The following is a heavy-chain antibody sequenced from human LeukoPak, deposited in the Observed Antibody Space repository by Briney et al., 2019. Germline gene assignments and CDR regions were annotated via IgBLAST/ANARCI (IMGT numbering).Heavy chain of an antibody. Sequence: SETLSLTCTVSGGSISNSYWSWIRQPPGKGLEWIGYIYYTGDSNYNPSLKSRVAISLDKSKNQLSLNLRSVTAADTAVYYCARHEFASPFDSWGQGTLVTVSS. CDR3: ARHEFASPFDS. CDR2: IYYTGDS. J-gene: IGHJ4*02. CDR1: GGSISNSY. V-gene: IGHV4-59*08. D-gene: IGHD2-21*01.